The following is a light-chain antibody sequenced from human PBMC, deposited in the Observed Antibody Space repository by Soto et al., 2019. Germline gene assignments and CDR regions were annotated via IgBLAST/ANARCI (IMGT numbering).Light chain of an antibody. CDR2: DVS. CDR3: CSYAGSSSYV. J-gene: IGLJ1*01. Sequence: QSALTQPRSVSGSPGQSVTISCTGTSSDVGGYNYVSWYQQHPGKAPKLMIYDVSKRPSGVPDRFSGSKSGNTASLTISGLQAEAEADYYSCSYAGSSSYVFRTGTKVTVL. V-gene: IGLV2-11*01. CDR1: SSDVGGYNY.